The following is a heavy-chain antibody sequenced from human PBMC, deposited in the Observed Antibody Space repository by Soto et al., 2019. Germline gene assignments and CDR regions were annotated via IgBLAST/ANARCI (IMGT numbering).Heavy chain of an antibody. J-gene: IGHJ6*02. D-gene: IGHD2-8*01. CDR3: ARLVSGCTNGVCYNYYYYGMDV. CDR2: IDPSDSYT. Sequence: GESLKISCKGSGYSFTSYWISWVRQMPGKGLEWMGRIDPSDSYTNYSPSFQGHVTISADKSISTAYLQRSSLKASDTAMYYCARLVSGCTNGVCYNYYYYGMDVWGQGTTVTVSS. V-gene: IGHV5-10-1*01. CDR1: GYSFTSYW.